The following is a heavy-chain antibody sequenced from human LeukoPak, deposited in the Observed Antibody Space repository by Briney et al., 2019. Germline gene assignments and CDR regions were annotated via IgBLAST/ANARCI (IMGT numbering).Heavy chain of an antibody. CDR3: AKTLDGFWPQFDF. V-gene: IGHV3-30*18. Sequence: GGSLRLSCAASGFTFSDYYMSWIRQTPGKGLEWVALISHGGGKEHYAESVKGRFTISRDNSRNTVYLQMSSLRSDDTAIYYCAKTLDGFWPQFDFWGQGTLLTVSS. CDR1: GFTFSDYY. J-gene: IGHJ4*02. CDR2: ISHGGGKE. D-gene: IGHD5-24*01.